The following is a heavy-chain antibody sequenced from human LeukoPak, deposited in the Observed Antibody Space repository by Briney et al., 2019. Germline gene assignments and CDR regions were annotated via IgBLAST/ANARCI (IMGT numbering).Heavy chain of an antibody. CDR3: TRGNSSGWYVVGWFDP. Sequence: PGRSLRLSCTASGFTFGDYAMSWVRQAPGKGVKWVGFIRSKAYGGTTEYAASVKGRFTISRDDSKSIAYLQMNSLKTEDTAVYYCTRGNSSGWYVVGWFDPWGQGTLVTVSS. D-gene: IGHD6-19*01. J-gene: IGHJ5*02. CDR2: IRSKAYGGTT. V-gene: IGHV3-49*04. CDR1: GFTFGDYA.